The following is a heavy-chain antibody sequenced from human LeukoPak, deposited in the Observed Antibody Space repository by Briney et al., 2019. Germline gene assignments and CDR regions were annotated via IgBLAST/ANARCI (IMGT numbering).Heavy chain of an antibody. J-gene: IGHJ4*02. CDR3: ARVGRVGYSTDKLDY. V-gene: IGHV1-2*02. CDR1: GYTFTGYY. D-gene: IGHD4-11*01. Sequence: GASVKVSCKASGYTFTGYYIHWVRQAPGQGLEWMGWIYPHSGGTDYAQKFQGRVTMTRDTSISTAYMELSRLRSDDTAVYYCARVGRVGYSTDKLDYWGQGTLVTVSS. CDR2: IYPHSGGT.